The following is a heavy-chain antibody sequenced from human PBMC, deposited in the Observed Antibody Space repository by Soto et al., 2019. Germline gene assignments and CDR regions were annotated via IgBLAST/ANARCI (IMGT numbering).Heavy chain of an antibody. D-gene: IGHD3-9*01. CDR2: IYYSGST. Sequence: SETLSLTCTVSGGSISSSSYYWGWIRQPPGKGLEWIGYIYYSGSTNYNPSLKSRVTISVDTSKNQFSLKLSSVTAADTAVYHCARSNYDILTGPNYYFDYWGQGTLVTVSS. V-gene: IGHV4-61*05. CDR3: ARSNYDILTGPNYYFDY. J-gene: IGHJ4*02. CDR1: GGSISSSSYY.